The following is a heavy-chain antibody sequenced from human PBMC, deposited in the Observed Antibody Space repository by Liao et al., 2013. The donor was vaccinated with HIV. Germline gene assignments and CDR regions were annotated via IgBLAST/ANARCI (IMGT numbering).Heavy chain of an antibody. Sequence: QLQLQESGPGLVKPSETLSLTCTVSGGSISSFSHYWGWIRQPPGKGLEWIGSIYYTGRTYYNPSLKSRVTISVDTSKNQFSLTLSSVTAADTAVYYCARALYFPRGTGFGFDIWGQGTMVTVSS. D-gene: IGHD1-26*01. CDR1: GGSISSFSHY. CDR3: ARALYFPRGTGFGFDI. CDR2: IYYTGRT. V-gene: IGHV4-39*07. J-gene: IGHJ3*02.